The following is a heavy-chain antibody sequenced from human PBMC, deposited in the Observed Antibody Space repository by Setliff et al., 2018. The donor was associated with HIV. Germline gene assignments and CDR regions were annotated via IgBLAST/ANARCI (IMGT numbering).Heavy chain of an antibody. D-gene: IGHD3-22*01. CDR2: IYSTGNT. CDR1: GGSISSGTYY. J-gene: IGHJ4*02. CDR3: ARDDDKLFDY. V-gene: IGHV4-61*09. Sequence: PSETLSLTCTVSGGSISSGTYYWSRIRQPAGKGLEWIGHIYSTGNTNYNSSLKSRVTMSIETSKNQFSLKLTSVTAADTAVYYCARDDDKLFDYWGQGALVTVSS.